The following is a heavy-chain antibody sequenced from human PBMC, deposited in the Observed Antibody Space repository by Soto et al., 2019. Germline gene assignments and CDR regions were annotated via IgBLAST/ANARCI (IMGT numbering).Heavy chain of an antibody. Sequence: EVQLLESGGGLVQPGGSLRLSCVASGFTFSSYAMTWVRQAPGKGLEWVSCVSGSGATTYYADSVKGRFTVSRDNSKNTLYLQMNSLRAEDTAVYYCAKRGGGYSYGFDFWGQGPLVTVSS. CDR3: AKRGGGYSYGFDF. CDR2: VSGSGATT. CDR1: GFTFSSYA. J-gene: IGHJ4*02. V-gene: IGHV3-23*01. D-gene: IGHD5-18*01.